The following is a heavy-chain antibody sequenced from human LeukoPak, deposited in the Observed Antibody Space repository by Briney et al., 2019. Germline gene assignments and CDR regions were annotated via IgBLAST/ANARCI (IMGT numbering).Heavy chain of an antibody. CDR3: AKDQYYYGSGTSNYNYMDV. Sequence: GSLRLSCAASGFTFSSYGMHWVRQAPGKGLEGVAVISYDGTNKYYADSVKGRSTISRDNSKTTLYLQMNSLRAEDTAVYYCAKDQYYYGSGTSNYNYMDVWGKGTTVTVSS. D-gene: IGHD3-10*01. V-gene: IGHV3-30*18. J-gene: IGHJ6*03. CDR2: ISYDGTNK. CDR1: GFTFSSYG.